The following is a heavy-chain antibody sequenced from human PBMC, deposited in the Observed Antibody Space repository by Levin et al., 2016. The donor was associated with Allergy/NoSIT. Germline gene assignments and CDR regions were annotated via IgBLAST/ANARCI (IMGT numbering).Heavy chain of an antibody. V-gene: IGHV4-59*01. J-gene: IGHJ4*02. Sequence: SETLSLTCTVSGGSISSYYWSWIRQPPGKGLEWIGYIYYSGSTNYNPSLKSRVTISVDTSKNQFSLKLSSVTAADTAVYYCARERSSSWYGPRDYWGQGTLVTVSS. CDR1: GGSISSYY. D-gene: IGHD6-13*01. CDR2: IYYSGST. CDR3: ARERSSSWYGPRDY.